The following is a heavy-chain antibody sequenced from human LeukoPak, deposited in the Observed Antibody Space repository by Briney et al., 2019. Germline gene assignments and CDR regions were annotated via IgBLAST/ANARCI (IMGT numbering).Heavy chain of an antibody. CDR1: GGTFSSYT. CDR3: ARDRAYYGSGSPKYFQH. D-gene: IGHD3-10*01. Sequence: GSSVKVSCKASGGTFSSYTISWVRQAPGQGLEWMGWISAYNGNTNYAQKLQGRVTMTTDTSTSTAYMELRSLRSDDTAVYYCARDRAYYGSGSPKYFQHWGQGTLVTVSS. J-gene: IGHJ1*01. V-gene: IGHV1-18*01. CDR2: ISAYNGNT.